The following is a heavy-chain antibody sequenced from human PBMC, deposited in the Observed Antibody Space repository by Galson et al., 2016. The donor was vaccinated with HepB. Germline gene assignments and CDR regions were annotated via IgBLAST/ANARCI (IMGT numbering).Heavy chain of an antibody. CDR2: IYPEDSDA. CDR1: GYSFTDYW. J-gene: IGHJ4*02. D-gene: IGHD1-1*01. CDR3: ARRPTGGNMGLALDS. V-gene: IGHV5-51*01. Sequence: SGAEVKKPGESLRISCKGSGYSFTDYWIGWVRQMPGKGLEWMGAIYPEDSDARYSPSFQGQVTFSVDKSINTAYLQWSSLEASDTAMYYCARRPTGGNMGLALDSWGQGTPVTVSS.